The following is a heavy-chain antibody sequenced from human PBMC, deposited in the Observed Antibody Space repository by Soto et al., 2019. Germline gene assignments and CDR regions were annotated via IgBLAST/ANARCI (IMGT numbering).Heavy chain of an antibody. V-gene: IGHV4-30-4*01. D-gene: IGHD3-3*01. J-gene: IGHJ6*02. CDR2: IYYSGST. CDR1: GGSISSGDYY. Sequence: TSETLSLTCTVSGGSISSGDYYWSWIRQPPGKGLEWIGYIYYSGSTYYNPSLKSRVTISVDTSKNQFSLKLSSVTAADTAVYYCASGLTIFGVVSPLYGMDVWGQGTTVTV. CDR3: ASGLTIFGVVSPLYGMDV.